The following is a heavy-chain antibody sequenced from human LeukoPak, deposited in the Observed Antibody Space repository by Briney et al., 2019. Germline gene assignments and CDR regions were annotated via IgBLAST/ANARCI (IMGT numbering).Heavy chain of an antibody. CDR1: GGSTSSYY. D-gene: IGHD3-3*01. CDR3: ARLDTIFGVVTTGDY. CDR2: IYYSGST. J-gene: IGHJ4*02. V-gene: IGHV4-59*01. Sequence: SETLSLTCTVSGGSTSSYYWSWIRQPPGKGLEWIGYIYYSGSTNYNPSLKSRVTISVDTSKNQFSLKLSSVTAADTAVYYCARLDTIFGVVTTGDYWGQGTLVTVSS.